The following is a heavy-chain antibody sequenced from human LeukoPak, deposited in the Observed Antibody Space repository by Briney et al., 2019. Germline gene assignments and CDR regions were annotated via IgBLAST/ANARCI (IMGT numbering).Heavy chain of an antibody. Sequence: GASVKVSCKASGYTFTGYYMHWVRQAPGQGLEWMGWINPNSGGTNYAQKLQGRVTMTTDTSTSTAYMELRSLRSDDTAVYYCATSYYYDSSGYYDGGYWGQGTLVTVSS. CDR1: GYTFTGYY. J-gene: IGHJ4*02. CDR2: INPNSGGT. D-gene: IGHD3-22*01. CDR3: ATSYYYDSSGYYDGGY. V-gene: IGHV1-2*02.